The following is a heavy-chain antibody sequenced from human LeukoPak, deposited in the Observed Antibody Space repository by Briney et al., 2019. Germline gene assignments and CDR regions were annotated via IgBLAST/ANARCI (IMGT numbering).Heavy chain of an antibody. D-gene: IGHD3-3*01. V-gene: IGHV4-59*01. Sequence: SETLSLTCTVSGGSISSYYWSWIRQPPGKGLEWIGYIYYSGSTNYNPSLKSRVTISVDTSKNQFSLKLSSVTAADTAVFYCARTYDFWSGSDSYYFDYWGQGTLVTVSS. J-gene: IGHJ4*02. CDR1: GGSISSYY. CDR2: IYYSGST. CDR3: ARTYDFWSGSDSYYFDY.